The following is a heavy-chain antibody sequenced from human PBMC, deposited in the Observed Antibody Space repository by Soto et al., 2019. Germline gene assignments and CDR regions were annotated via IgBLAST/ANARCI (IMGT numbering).Heavy chain of an antibody. J-gene: IGHJ6*01. D-gene: IGHD6-13*01. CDR3: ARQGSIAAAGGYYYGMDV. V-gene: IGHV4-39*01. CDR2: ISYSGST. Sequence: SETLSLTCTVSGGSISSSSYYWGWIRQPPGKGLEWIGSISYSGSTYYTPSLKSRVTISVDTSKNHFSLKLSSVAAADTAVYYCARQGSIAAAGGYYYGMDVWGQGTTVTVTS. CDR1: GGSISSSSYY.